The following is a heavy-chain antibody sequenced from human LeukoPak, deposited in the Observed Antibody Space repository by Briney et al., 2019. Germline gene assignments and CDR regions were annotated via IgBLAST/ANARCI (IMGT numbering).Heavy chain of an antibody. CDR2: ISGSGGST. J-gene: IGHJ6*02. CDR3: AKWTYCSGGSCYGPLGTGYYGMDV. CDR1: GFTFMNYW. V-gene: IGHV3-23*01. Sequence: PGGSLRLSCAASGFTFMNYWMHWVRQAPGKGLEWVSAISGSGGSTYYADSVKGRFTISRDNSKNTLYLQMNSLRAEDTAVYYCAKWTYCSGGSCYGPLGTGYYGMDVWGQGTTVTVSS. D-gene: IGHD2-15*01.